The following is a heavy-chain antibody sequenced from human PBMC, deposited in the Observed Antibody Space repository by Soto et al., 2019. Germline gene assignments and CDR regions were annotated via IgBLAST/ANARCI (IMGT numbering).Heavy chain of an antibody. Sequence: GGSLRLSCAASGFTFSSYDMHWVRQATGKGLEWVSAIGTAGDTYYPGSVKGRFTISRENAKNSLYLQMNSLRAGDTAVYYCARANGYGDYALHYYYYMDVWGKGTTVTVSS. CDR1: GFTFSSYD. V-gene: IGHV3-13*01. J-gene: IGHJ6*03. CDR3: ARANGYGDYALHYYYYMDV. D-gene: IGHD4-17*01. CDR2: IGTAGDT.